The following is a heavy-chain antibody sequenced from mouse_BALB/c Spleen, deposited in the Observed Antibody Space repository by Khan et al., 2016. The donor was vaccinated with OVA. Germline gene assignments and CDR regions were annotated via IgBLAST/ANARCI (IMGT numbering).Heavy chain of an antibody. J-gene: IGHJ3*01. V-gene: IGHV1-26*01. D-gene: IGHD2-14*01. CDR3: ARGYDVSAY. CDR1: GYSFTLYY. Sequence: EVELVESGPDLVKPGASVKISCKASGYSFTLYYMTWVKQSHGKSLEWLGRVNPNTGGSDYNQVFKGKAILFVDKSSHTALMELHRLTSEDSAIYYCARGYDVSAYWGQGTLVTISA. CDR2: VNPNTGGS.